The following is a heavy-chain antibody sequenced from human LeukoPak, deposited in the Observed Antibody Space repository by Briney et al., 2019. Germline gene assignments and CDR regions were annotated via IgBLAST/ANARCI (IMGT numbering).Heavy chain of an antibody. Sequence: GGSLRHSCAASGFIFRSYWMSWVRQAPGKGLEWVANIKQDGSEKYYVDSVKGRFTISRDDAQNSLYLQMNSLRTEDTAVYYCARPRVKYYYSYVDVWGKGTTVTVSS. CDR1: GFIFRSYW. V-gene: IGHV3-7*01. CDR2: IKQDGSEK. CDR3: ARPRVKYYYSYVDV. J-gene: IGHJ6*03. D-gene: IGHD3-3*01.